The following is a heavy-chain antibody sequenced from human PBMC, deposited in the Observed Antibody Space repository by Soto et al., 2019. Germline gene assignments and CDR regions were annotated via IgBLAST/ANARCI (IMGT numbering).Heavy chain of an antibody. V-gene: IGHV1-3*01. CDR2: INAGNGNT. J-gene: IGHJ4*02. CDR1: GYTFITYS. CDR3: AGDRTGSGSADFDY. Sequence: QVQLVQSGAEVKKPGASVKVSCKASGYTFITYSLHWVRQAPGQSLEWMGWINAGNGNTKDSQKFQGRVTITRDTSASTAYMELSSLSSEDTAVYYCAGDRTGSGSADFDYWGQGTLVTVSS. D-gene: IGHD3-10*01.